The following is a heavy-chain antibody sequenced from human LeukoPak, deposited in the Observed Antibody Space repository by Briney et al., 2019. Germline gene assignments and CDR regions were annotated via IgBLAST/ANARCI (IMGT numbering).Heavy chain of an antibody. CDR1: GFTFSSYG. J-gene: IGHJ4*02. D-gene: IGHD3-3*01. CDR3: ARVLRFLRYFDY. CDR2: ISSSGSTI. Sequence: GGSLRLSCAASGFTFSSYGMNWVRQAPGKGLEWVSYISSSGSTIYYADSVKGRFTISRDNAKNSLYLQMNSLRAEDTAVYYCARVLRFLRYFDYWGQGTLVTVSS. V-gene: IGHV3-48*03.